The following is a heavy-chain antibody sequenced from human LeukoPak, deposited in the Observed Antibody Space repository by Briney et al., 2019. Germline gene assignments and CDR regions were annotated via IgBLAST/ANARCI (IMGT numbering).Heavy chain of an antibody. J-gene: IGHJ4*02. CDR1: GFTFSSYA. D-gene: IGHD3-10*02. V-gene: IGHV3-30*04. Sequence: PGGSLRLSCAASGFTFSSYAMPWVRQAPGKGLEWVAVISYDGSNKYYADSVKGRFTISRDNSKNTLYLQMNSLRAEDTAVYHCARDRGYYYVQYYFDYWGQGTLVTVSS. CDR2: ISYDGSNK. CDR3: ARDRGYYYVQYYFDY.